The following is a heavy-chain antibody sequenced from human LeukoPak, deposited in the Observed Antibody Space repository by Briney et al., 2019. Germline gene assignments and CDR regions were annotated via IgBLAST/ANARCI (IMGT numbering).Heavy chain of an antibody. CDR1: GFTFSSYW. D-gene: IGHD1-26*01. CDR2: IIRDGSEQ. Sequence: GGSLRLSCEVSGFTFSSYWMTWARHIPGKGLEWVANIIRDGSEQHYVESVKGRFTISRDNGRNSLYLQMDSLRVDDTAVYYCAKVGAWELQRVFENWGQGTLVTVSS. V-gene: IGHV3-7*01. J-gene: IGHJ4*02. CDR3: AKVGAWELQRVFEN.